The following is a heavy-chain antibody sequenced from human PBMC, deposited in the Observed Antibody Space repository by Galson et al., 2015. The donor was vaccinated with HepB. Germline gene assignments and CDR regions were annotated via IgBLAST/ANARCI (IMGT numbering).Heavy chain of an antibody. D-gene: IGHD4-17*01. Sequence: SLRLSCAASGFTFSGYAMSWVRQAPGKGLECVSTISASGTSTYYADSLKGRFTISRDNSKNTVFLQVNSLRAEDTAVYYCAKDQGDPGRGAYHYWGQGTLVTVSS. CDR3: AKDQGDPGRGAYHY. V-gene: IGHV3-23*01. J-gene: IGHJ4*02. CDR2: ISASGTST. CDR1: GFTFSGYA.